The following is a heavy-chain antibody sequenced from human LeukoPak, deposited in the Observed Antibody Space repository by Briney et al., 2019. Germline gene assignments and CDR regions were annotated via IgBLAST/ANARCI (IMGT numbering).Heavy chain of an antibody. D-gene: IGHD3-22*01. CDR3: ARSSVYYYGSSDAFDI. J-gene: IGHJ3*02. V-gene: IGHV1-3*01. CDR2: INAGNGNT. CDR1: GGTFSKYA. Sequence: ASVKVSCKASGGTFSKYAISWVRQAPGQRLEWMGWINAGNGNTKYSQKFQGRVTITRDTSASTAYMELSSLRSEDTAVYYCARSSVYYYGSSDAFDIWGQGTMVTVSS.